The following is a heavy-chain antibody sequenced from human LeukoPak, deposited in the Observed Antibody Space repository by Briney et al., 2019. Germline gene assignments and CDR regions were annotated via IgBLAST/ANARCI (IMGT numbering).Heavy chain of an antibody. CDR1: GGTFSSYA. J-gene: IGHJ4*02. V-gene: IGHV1-69*04. CDR2: IIPILGIA. CDR3: ARVEGVSSGYFDDY. D-gene: IGHD3-22*01. Sequence: SAKVSCKASGGTFSSYAISWVRQAPGQGLEWMGRIIPILGIANYAQKFQGRVTITADKSTSTAYMELSSLRSEDTAVYYCARVEGVSSGYFDDYWGQGTLVTVSS.